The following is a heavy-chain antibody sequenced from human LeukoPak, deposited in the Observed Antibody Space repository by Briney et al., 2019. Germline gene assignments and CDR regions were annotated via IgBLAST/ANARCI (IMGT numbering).Heavy chain of an antibody. D-gene: IGHD3-9*01. CDR3: AKATNSDIVLEN. CDR1: GFTFSSYS. V-gene: IGHV3-21*01. J-gene: IGHJ4*02. CDR2: ISSSSSYI. Sequence: GGSLRLSCAASGFTFSSYSMNWVRQAPGKGLEWVSSISSSSSYIYYADSVKGRFTISRDNAKDSLFLQMNSLGAEDTAVYYCAKATNSDIVLENWGQGTLVTVSS.